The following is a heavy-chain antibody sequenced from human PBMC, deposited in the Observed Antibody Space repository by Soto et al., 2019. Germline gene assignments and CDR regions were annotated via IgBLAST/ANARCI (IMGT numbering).Heavy chain of an antibody. CDR2: IYYSGST. J-gene: IGHJ5*02. V-gene: IGHV4-39*01. Sequence: SETLSLTCTVSGGSISSSSYYWGWIRQPPGKGLEWIGSIYYSGSTYYNPSLKSRVTISVDTSKNQFSLKLSSVTAADTAVYYCARHGNDQKHYDILTPVRWLDPWGQGTLVTVS. CDR3: ARHGNDQKHYDILTPVRWLDP. D-gene: IGHD3-9*01. CDR1: GGSISSSSYY.